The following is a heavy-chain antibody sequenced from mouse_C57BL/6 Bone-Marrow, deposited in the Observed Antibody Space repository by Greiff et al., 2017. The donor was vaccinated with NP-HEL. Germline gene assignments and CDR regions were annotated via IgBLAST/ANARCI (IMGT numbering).Heavy chain of an antibody. Sequence: EVKLVESGGDLVKPGGSLKLSCAASGFTFSSYGMSWVRQTPDKRLEWVATISSGGSYTYYPDSVKGRFTISRDNAKNTLYLQMSSLKSEGTAMYYCARHYYSNYFDYWGQGTTLTVSS. D-gene: IGHD2-5*01. V-gene: IGHV5-6*01. CDR1: GFTFSSYG. CDR2: ISSGGSYT. CDR3: ARHYYSNYFDY. J-gene: IGHJ2*01.